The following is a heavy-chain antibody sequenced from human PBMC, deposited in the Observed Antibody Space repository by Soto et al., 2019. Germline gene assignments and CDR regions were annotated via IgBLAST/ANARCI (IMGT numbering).Heavy chain of an antibody. J-gene: IGHJ4*02. CDR1: GYTFTGHY. CDR3: ARNLGGSSWYNYYFDY. V-gene: IGHV1-2*02. D-gene: IGHD6-13*01. CDR2: IGPESGAT. Sequence: ASVKVSCKASGYTFTGHYIHWVRQAPEQGPEWMGEIGPESGATRYAQRFQGRVTITRDTSASTAYMELSSLRSEDTAVYYCARNLGGSSWYNYYFDYWGQGTLVTVSS.